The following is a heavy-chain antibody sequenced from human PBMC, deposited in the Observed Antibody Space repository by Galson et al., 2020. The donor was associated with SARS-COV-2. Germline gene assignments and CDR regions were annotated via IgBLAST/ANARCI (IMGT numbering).Heavy chain of an antibody. D-gene: IGHD3-10*01. CDR1: GGSFSGYY. CDR2: INHSGST. J-gene: IGHJ4*02. CDR3: ASLPRYYYGSGSLPH. V-gene: IGHV4-34*01. Sequence: SQASETLSLTCAVYGGSFSGYYWSWIRQPPGKGLEWLGEINHSGSTNYNPSLKSRVTISVDTSKNQFSLKLSSVTAADTAVYYCASLPRYYYGSGSLPHWGQGTLVTVSS.